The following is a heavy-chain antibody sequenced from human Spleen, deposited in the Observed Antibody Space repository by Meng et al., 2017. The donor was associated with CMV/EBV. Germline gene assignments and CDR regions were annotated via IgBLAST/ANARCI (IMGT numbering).Heavy chain of an antibody. V-gene: IGHV1-18*04. CDR1: GYTFTGYY. D-gene: IGHD2-2*01. CDR3: ARGGVTVTSYDAFDI. CDR2: ISGDNGNT. J-gene: IGHJ3*02. Sequence: ASVKVSCKASGYTFTGYYMHWVRQAPGQGLEWMGWISGDNGNTNYAQTLQARVTMTTDTSTNTAYMELRSLRSDDTAVYYCARGGVTVTSYDAFDIWGQGTMVTVSS.